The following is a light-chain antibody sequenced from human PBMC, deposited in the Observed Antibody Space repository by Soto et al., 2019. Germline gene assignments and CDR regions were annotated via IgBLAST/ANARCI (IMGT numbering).Light chain of an antibody. Sequence: EIFVTQSPGTLSLSPWQIATLACRASQSVSNRYLAWYQQKPGQAPRLLIYGASSRATGVPDRFSGSGSGTDFTLTISRLEPEDFAVYHCQQYSTSPLTFGGGTKVDIK. CDR2: GAS. V-gene: IGKV3-20*01. J-gene: IGKJ4*01. CDR1: QSVSNRY. CDR3: QQYSTSPLT.